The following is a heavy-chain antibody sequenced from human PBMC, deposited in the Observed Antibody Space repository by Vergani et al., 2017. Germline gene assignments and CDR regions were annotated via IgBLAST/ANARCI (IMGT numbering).Heavy chain of an antibody. CDR2: IDHTGRP. Sequence: QVQLQQWGGGLLKPSETLSLTCVVNGGSFTSYHWTWLRQSPGEGLEWVGDIDHTGRPDYNPSLKSRLTMSVDKSRNQFSLMLNSVTATDTAIYFCARVNTETNGHLYYYYYMDVWGQGTAVTVS. D-gene: IGHD4-11*01. CDR1: GGSFTSYH. V-gene: IGHV4-34*01. CDR3: ARVNTETNGHLYYYYYMDV. J-gene: IGHJ6*03.